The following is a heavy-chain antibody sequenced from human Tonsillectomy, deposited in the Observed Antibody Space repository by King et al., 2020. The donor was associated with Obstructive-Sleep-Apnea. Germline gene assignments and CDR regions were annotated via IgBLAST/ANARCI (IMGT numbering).Heavy chain of an antibody. Sequence: VQLVESGGGVVQPGRSLRLSCAASGFTFSSYAMHWVRQAPGKGLEWVTVISYDGSNKYYADSVKGRFTISRDNSENTLYLQVNSLRAEDTSVYYCARDRANWYFDLWGRGTLVTVSS. CDR2: ISYDGSNK. CDR3: ARDRANWYFDL. D-gene: IGHD3-10*01. CDR1: GFTFSSYA. V-gene: IGHV3-30*04. J-gene: IGHJ2*01.